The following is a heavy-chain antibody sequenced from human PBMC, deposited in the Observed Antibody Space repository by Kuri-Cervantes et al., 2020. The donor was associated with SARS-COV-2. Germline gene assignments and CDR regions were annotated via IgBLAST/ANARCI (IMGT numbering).Heavy chain of an antibody. V-gene: IGHV3-23*01. CDR3: AKDSTSYGDYPLGAFDI. J-gene: IGHJ3*02. Sequence: GGSLRLSCAASGFTFSSYAMSWVRQAPGKGLEWVSAISGSGGSTYYADSVKGRFTISRDNSKNTLYLQMNSLRAEDTAVYYCAKDSTSYGDYPLGAFDIWGQGTMVTVSS. CDR2: ISGSGGST. CDR1: GFTFSSYA. D-gene: IGHD4-17*01.